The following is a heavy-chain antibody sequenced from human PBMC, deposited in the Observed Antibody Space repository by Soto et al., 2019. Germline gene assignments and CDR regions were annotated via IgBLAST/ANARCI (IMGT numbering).Heavy chain of an antibody. V-gene: IGHV3-13*01. D-gene: IGHD6-13*01. CDR2: IGTAGDT. CDR3: AKSQEIGTHFFDS. J-gene: IGHJ4*01. CDR1: GFTFSGFD. Sequence: GGSLRLSCEASGFTFSGFDMHWVRQPTGKGLEWVSSIGTAGDTYYAVSVKGRFTISRDNAKNSLSLQMNSLRAGDMAVYFCAKSQEIGTHFFDSWGQEPRSPSPQ.